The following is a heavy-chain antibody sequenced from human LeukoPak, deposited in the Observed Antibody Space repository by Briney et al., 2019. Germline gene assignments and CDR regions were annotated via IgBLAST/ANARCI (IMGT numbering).Heavy chain of an antibody. Sequence: ETLSLTCTVSGYSISSGYYWGWIRQPPGKGLEWIGSIYHSGSTYYNPSLKSRVTISVDTSKNQFSLKLSSVTAADTAVYYCARVANRAAAGTGGYYFDYWGQGTLVTVSS. V-gene: IGHV4-38-2*02. J-gene: IGHJ4*02. CDR3: ARVANRAAAGTGGYYFDY. CDR2: IYHSGST. D-gene: IGHD6-13*01. CDR1: GYSISSGYY.